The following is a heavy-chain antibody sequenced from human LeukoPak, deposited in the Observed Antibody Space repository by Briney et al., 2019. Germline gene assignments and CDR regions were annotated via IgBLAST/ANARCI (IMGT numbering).Heavy chain of an antibody. V-gene: IGHV3-21*01. CDR3: VSFYETY. CDR1: GFTFSSYS. D-gene: IGHD2/OR15-2a*01. Sequence: PGGSLRLSCAASGFTFSSYSVNWVRQAAGRGLEWVSSISSSSSYIYYADSVKGPLTTSKDHAKQTVYLQTNSLRAEDTAVYYCVSFYETYWGRGTLVTVSS. CDR2: ISSSSSYI. J-gene: IGHJ4*02.